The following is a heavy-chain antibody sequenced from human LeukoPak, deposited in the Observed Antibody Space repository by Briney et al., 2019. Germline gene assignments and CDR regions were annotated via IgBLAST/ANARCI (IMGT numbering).Heavy chain of an antibody. V-gene: IGHV4-38-2*02. CDR3: ARVARSAMVSY. J-gene: IGHJ4*02. CDR1: GYSISSGYS. Sequence: SETLSLTCSVFGYSISSGYSWGWIRPPPGKGLEWIGIIYHSGTTYYNPSLKSRVAISVDTSKNQFSLKLSSVTAADTAVYYCARVARSAMVSYWGQGTLVTVSS. CDR2: IYHSGTT. D-gene: IGHD5-18*01.